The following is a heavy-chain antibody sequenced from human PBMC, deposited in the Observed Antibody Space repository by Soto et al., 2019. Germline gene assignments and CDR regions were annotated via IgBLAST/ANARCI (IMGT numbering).Heavy chain of an antibody. Sequence: QFQLVQSGGEVKNNGASVKVSCKASGYTFTNHGIAWVRQAPGQGLEWMGWISAYNGNTKYAQKFQGRVTMTTDTSTSTAYMELRSLRSDDTAVYYCARDGDGYSYAFDFGGQGSRVTVSS. J-gene: IGHJ4*02. CDR1: GYTFTNHG. CDR2: ISAYNGNT. CDR3: ARDGDGYSYAFDF. D-gene: IGHD3-16*01. V-gene: IGHV1-18*04.